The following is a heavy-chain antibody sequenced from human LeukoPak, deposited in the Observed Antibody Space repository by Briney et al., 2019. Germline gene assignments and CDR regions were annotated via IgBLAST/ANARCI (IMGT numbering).Heavy chain of an antibody. CDR2: INPSGGST. CDR1: GYTFTSYY. J-gene: IGHJ4*02. D-gene: IGHD3-22*01. V-gene: IGHV1-46*01. CDR3: ATTAYYYDSMGPFDY. Sequence: GASVKVSFKASGYTFTSYYMHWVRQAPGQGREWMGIINPSGGSTSYAQKFQGTVTMTSATSTRTLYMELSSLRSEATAVYSCATTAYYYDSMGPFDYWGQGTLLTVSS.